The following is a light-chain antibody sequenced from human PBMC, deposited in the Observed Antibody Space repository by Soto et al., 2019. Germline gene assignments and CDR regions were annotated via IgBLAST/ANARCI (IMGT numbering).Light chain of an antibody. J-gene: IGKJ5*01. CDR1: QSVSSSY. CDR2: DTS. CDR3: QQYHTSPF. Sequence: EIVLTQSPGTLSLSPGERATLSCRASQSVSSSYLAWYQQKPGQAPRLLIYDTSSRASGIPDRFTGSGSGTDFTLIISRLEPGDFAVYYCQQYHTSPFFGQGTRLEIK. V-gene: IGKV3-20*01.